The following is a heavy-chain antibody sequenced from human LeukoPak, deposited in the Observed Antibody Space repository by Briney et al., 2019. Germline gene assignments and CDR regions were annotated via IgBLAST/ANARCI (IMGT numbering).Heavy chain of an antibody. J-gene: IGHJ4*02. Sequence: PGRSLRLSCAASGLNFSNNLLHWVCQAPGKGLEWVAVSSFDGTKKYYADSVKGRFVISGDNSKNTLYLQMNSLRAEDTAAYYCARVGNSSGWHDAFGYFDSWGQGVLVTVSS. D-gene: IGHD6-19*01. V-gene: IGHV3-30*09. CDR3: ARVGNSSGWHDAFGYFDS. CDR1: GLNFSNNL. CDR2: SSFDGTKK.